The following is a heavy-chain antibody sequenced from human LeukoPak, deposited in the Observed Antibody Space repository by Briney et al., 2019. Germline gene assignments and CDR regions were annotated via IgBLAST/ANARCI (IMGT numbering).Heavy chain of an antibody. CDR2: MNPNSGNT. CDR1: GYTFTSYD. CDR3: ARDSSSWYPYYYYYYGMDV. Sequence: ASVKVSCKASGYTFTSYDINWVRQATGQGLEWMGSMNPNSGNTGYAQQFQGRVTMTTNTSISTAYMELSSLRSEDTAVYYCARDSSSWYPYYYYYYGMDVWGQGTTVTVSS. V-gene: IGHV1-8*01. D-gene: IGHD6-13*01. J-gene: IGHJ6*02.